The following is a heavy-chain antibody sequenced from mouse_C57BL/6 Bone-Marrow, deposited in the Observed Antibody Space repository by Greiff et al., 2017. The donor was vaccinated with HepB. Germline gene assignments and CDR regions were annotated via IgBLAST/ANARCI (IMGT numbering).Heavy chain of an antibody. D-gene: IGHD2-12*01. V-gene: IGHV5-16*01. CDR2: INYDGSST. Sequence: EVQVVESEGCLVQPGSSLKHPCTAPGFSFSDYYMAWVSQVPEKGLEWVANINYDGSSTYYLDSLKSRFIISRDNAKNILYLQMSSLKSEDTAKYYGARGVELLYYIGCWGEGTTLTVSS. J-gene: IGHJ2*01. CDR1: GFSFSDYY. CDR3: ARGVELLYYIGC.